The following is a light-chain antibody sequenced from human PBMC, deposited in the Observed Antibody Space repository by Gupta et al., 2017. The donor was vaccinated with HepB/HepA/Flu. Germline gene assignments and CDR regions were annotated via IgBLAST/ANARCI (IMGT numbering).Light chain of an antibody. CDR2: KVS. V-gene: IGKV2-30*01. Sequence: VVMTQSPLSLPVTLGQPASISCRSSQSLVYSDGNTYLNWLQQRPVQAPRRLIYKVSNRDAGVPDRFSGRGSGTDFPLKSSIGDEEDAGVYCCRQGTYWPCPTFGRGTKVEIK. CDR1: QSLVYSDGNTY. CDR3: RQGTYWPCPT. J-gene: IGKJ4*01.